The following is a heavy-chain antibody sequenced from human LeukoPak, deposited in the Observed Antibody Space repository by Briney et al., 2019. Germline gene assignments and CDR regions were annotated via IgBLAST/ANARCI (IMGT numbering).Heavy chain of an antibody. V-gene: IGHV4-39*07. CDR3: ARDRRCSGGSCYRGGDAFDI. D-gene: IGHD2-15*01. Sequence: SETLSLTCAVSGDSISSSSSYWGWIRQPPGKGLEWIGSIYYSGSTYYNPSLKSRVTISVDTSKNQFSLKLSSVTAADTAVYYCARDRRCSGGSCYRGGDAFDIWGQGTMVTVSS. CDR1: GDSISSSSSY. CDR2: IYYSGST. J-gene: IGHJ3*02.